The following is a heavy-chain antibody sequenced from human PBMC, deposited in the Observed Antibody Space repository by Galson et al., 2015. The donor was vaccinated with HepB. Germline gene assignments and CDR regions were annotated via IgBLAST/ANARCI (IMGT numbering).Heavy chain of an antibody. CDR1: GYTFTSYG. D-gene: IGHD6-13*01. V-gene: IGHV1-8*01. Sequence: SVKVSCKASGYTFTSYGINWVRQATGQGLEWMGWMNPNSGNTGYAQKFQGRVTMTRNTSISTAYMELSSLRSEDTAVYYCARSSSWTDYYYYYGMDVWGQGTTVTVSS. CDR2: MNPNSGNT. CDR3: ARSSSWTDYYYYYGMDV. J-gene: IGHJ6*02.